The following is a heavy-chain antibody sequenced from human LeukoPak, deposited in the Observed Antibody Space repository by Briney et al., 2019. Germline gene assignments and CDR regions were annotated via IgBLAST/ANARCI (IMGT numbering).Heavy chain of an antibody. CDR2: INHSGST. CDR3: AKDRVLRYFDWLLYGGGGLDY. CDR1: GGSFSGYY. Sequence: SETLSLTCAVYGGSFSGYYWSWIRQPPGKGLEWIGEINHSGSTNYNPSLKSRVTISVDTSKNQFSLKLSSVTAADTAVYYCAKDRVLRYFDWLLYGGGGLDYWGQGTLVTVSS. J-gene: IGHJ4*02. V-gene: IGHV4-34*01. D-gene: IGHD3-9*01.